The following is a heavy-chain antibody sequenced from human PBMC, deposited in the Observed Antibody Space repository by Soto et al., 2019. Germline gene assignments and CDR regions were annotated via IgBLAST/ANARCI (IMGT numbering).Heavy chain of an antibody. D-gene: IGHD6-13*01. J-gene: IGHJ5*02. CDR3: ARSHSSSWHWFDP. V-gene: IGHV3-30-3*01. CDR2: ISVNGNNI. Sequence: QVQLVESGGGVVQPGRSLRLSCAASGFTFSSYPMHWVRQAPGKGPEWVAVISVNGNNIHYGDSVKGRFTISRDNSKNTLYLQMISLRVEDTAVYYCARSHSSSWHWFDPWGQGTLVTVSS. CDR1: GFTFSSYP.